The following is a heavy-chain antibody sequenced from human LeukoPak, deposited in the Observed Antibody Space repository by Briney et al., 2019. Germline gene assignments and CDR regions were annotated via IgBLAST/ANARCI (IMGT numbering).Heavy chain of an antibody. D-gene: IGHD3-16*02. CDR1: GGTLSRYG. V-gene: IGHV1-69*05. Sequence: GASVKVSCKASGGTLSRYGISWVRQAPGQGLEWMGRIIPTFGSTNYAQNFQGRVTITTDESTTTAYMEVTSLTSEDTAVYYCAGETLAPSGVKYFHHWGQGTLVTVSS. CDR2: IIPTFGST. J-gene: IGHJ1*01. CDR3: AGETLAPSGVKYFHH.